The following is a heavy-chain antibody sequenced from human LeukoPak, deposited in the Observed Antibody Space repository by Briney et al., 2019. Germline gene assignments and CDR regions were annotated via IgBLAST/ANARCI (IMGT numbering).Heavy chain of an antibody. Sequence: GGSLRLSCAASGFTVSSNYMSWVRQAPGKGLEWVSVIYSGGSTYYAESVKGRFTIFRDNSKNTLYLQMNSLRAEDTAVYYCAREVVVVGATGGGFDYWGQGTLVTVSS. D-gene: IGHD1-26*01. V-gene: IGHV3-53*01. CDR2: IYSGGST. CDR1: GFTVSSNY. CDR3: AREVVVVGATGGGFDY. J-gene: IGHJ4*02.